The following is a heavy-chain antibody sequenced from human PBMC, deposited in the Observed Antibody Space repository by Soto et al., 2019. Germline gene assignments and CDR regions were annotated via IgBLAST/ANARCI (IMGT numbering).Heavy chain of an antibody. CDR2: ISGSGDST. CDR3: AKERSSGWSFDY. Sequence: PGGSLRLSCAASGFTFSTYAMNWVRQAPGKGLEWVSGISGSGDSTYYADSVKGRFTVSRDNSKNTLYLQMNSLRGEEAAVFYCAKERSSGWSFDYWGQGTLVTVSS. CDR1: GFTFSTYA. J-gene: IGHJ4*02. D-gene: IGHD6-19*01. V-gene: IGHV3-23*01.